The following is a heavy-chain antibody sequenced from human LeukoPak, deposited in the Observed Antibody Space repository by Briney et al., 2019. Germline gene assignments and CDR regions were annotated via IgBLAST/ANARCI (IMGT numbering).Heavy chain of an antibody. J-gene: IGHJ3*02. CDR3: ARSLGAAFAI. CDR2: IRYDGSNK. V-gene: IGHV3-30*02. CDR1: GFTFSSYG. D-gene: IGHD3-16*01. Sequence: PGGPLRLSCAASGFTFSSYGMHWVRQAPGKGLDGVAFIRYDGSNKYYADSVKGRFTISRDNSKNTLYLQMNSLRAEDTAVYYCARSLGAAFAIWGPGTMVTVSS.